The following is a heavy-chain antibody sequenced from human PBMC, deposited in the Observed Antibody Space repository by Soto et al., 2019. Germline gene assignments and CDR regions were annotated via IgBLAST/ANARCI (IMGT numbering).Heavy chain of an antibody. J-gene: IGHJ4*02. V-gene: IGHV4-30-2*01. D-gene: IGHD3-10*01. CDR1: GGSISSGGYS. CDR2: IYHSGST. CDR3: ARAIITKVDY. Sequence: PSETLSLTCAVSGGSISSGGYSWSWIRQPPGKGLEWIGYIYHSGSTYYNPSLKSRVTISVDRSKNQFSLKPSSVTAADTAVYYCARAIITKVDYWGQGTLVTVSS.